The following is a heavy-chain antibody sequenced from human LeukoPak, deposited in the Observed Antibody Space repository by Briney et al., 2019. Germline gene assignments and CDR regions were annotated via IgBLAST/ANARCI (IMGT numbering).Heavy chain of an antibody. V-gene: IGHV3-30*03. Sequence: GRSLRLSCAASGFTFSSYGMHWVRQAPGKGLEWVAVISYDGSNKYYADSVKGRFTISRDNSKNTLYLQMNSLRAEDTAVYYCARATDFWSGYYYYWGQGTLVTVSS. CDR3: ARATDFWSGYYYY. CDR2: ISYDGSNK. J-gene: IGHJ4*02. D-gene: IGHD3-3*01. CDR1: GFTFSSYG.